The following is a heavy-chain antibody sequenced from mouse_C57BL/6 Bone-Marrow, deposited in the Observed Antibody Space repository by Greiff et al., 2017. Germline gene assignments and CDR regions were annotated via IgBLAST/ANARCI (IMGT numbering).Heavy chain of an antibody. CDR2: IHPNSGST. Sequence: QVQLQQPGAELVKPGASVKLSCKASGYTFTSYWMHWVKQRPGQGLEWIGMIHPNSGSTNYNEKFKGKATLTVDKSSSTAYMQLSSLTSEDSAVYYCATNSYYYGSRGYFDVWGTGTTVTVSS. V-gene: IGHV1-64*01. D-gene: IGHD1-1*01. CDR1: GYTFTSYW. J-gene: IGHJ1*03. CDR3: ATNSYYYGSRGYFDV.